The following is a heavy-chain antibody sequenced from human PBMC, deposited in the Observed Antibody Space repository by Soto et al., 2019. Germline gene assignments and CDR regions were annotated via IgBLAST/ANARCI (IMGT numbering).Heavy chain of an antibody. CDR1: SGSISSSNW. D-gene: IGHD5-12*01. Sequence: QVQLQESGPGLVKPSGTLSLTCAVSSGSISSSNWWSWVRQPPGKGLEWIGEIYHSGSTNYNPSLKSRVTISVDTSKNQFSLKLSSVTAADTAVYCCARGATDLVRYYFDYWGQGTLVTVSS. CDR3: ARGATDLVRYYFDY. V-gene: IGHV4-4*01. CDR2: IYHSGST. J-gene: IGHJ4*02.